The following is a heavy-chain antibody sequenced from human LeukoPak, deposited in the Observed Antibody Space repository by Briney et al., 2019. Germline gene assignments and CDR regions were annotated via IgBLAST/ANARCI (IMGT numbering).Heavy chain of an antibody. D-gene: IGHD1-26*01. Sequence: ASVKVSCTVSGYTLTELSMHWVRQALGKGLEWMGGFDPEDGETIYAQKFQGRVTMTEDTSTDTAYMELSSLRSEDTAVYYCATLTYRGSYYTLFDYWGQGTLVTVSS. CDR3: ATLTYRGSYYTLFDY. CDR1: GYTLTELS. CDR2: FDPEDGET. V-gene: IGHV1-24*01. J-gene: IGHJ4*02.